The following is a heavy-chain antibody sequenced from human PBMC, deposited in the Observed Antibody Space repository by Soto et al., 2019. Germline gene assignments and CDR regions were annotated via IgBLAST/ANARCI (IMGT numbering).Heavy chain of an antibody. J-gene: IGHJ6*02. Sequence: GGSLRLSCVASGSTFENYAMSWVRQAPGKGLEWVSAISGSGGTTYYSDSVKGRFTISRDNSKNTVYLQMNDLRVEDAAEYFCAKDSWAIFGVPAGEYYAMDVWGQGTTVTVSS. CDR2: ISGSGGTT. CDR1: GSTFENYA. V-gene: IGHV3-23*01. CDR3: AKDSWAIFGVPAGEYYAMDV. D-gene: IGHD3-3*01.